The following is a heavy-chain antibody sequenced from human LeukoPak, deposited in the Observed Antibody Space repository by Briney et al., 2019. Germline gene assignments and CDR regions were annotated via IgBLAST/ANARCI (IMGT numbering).Heavy chain of an antibody. CDR1: GGSIRSYY. V-gene: IGHV4-59*01. J-gene: IGHJ4*02. D-gene: IGHD4-17*01. Sequence: SETLSLTCTVSGGSIRSYYWSWIRQPPGKGLEWIGYICYSGSTNYNPSLKSRVSISVDTSKNQFSLKLSSVTAADTAVYYCARTGSTVTMLYPFDHWGQGTLVTASA. CDR2: ICYSGST. CDR3: ARTGSTVTMLYPFDH.